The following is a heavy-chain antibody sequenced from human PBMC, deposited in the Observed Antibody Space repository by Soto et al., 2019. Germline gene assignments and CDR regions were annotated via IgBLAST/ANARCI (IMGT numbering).Heavy chain of an antibody. CDR1: GLTFSISW. V-gene: IGHV3-7*01. CDR3: ATANTPYAFDM. CDR2: INPAGNVQ. J-gene: IGHJ3*02. Sequence: VQLVESGGGLVQPGESLRLSCTASGLTFSISWMTWVRQAPGEGLEWVSNINPAGNVQHYADSVKERFTISRDNAKNSLFLQMSGLRVEETAVYSCATANTPYAFDMWGQGTMVTVCS.